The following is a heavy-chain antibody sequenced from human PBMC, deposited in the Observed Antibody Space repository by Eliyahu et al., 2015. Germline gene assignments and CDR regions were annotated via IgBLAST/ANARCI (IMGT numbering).Heavy chain of an antibody. CDR1: GGTFXSHA. J-gene: IGHJ6*02. D-gene: IGHD3-22*01. Sequence: QVQLVQSGAEVKKPGSSVKVSCKASGGTFXSHAINWVRQAPGQGPEWMGGIIPMYGSTDYAQEFQGRVTFTADAHTSTAYMELRSLRAEDTAVYYCAREIYYYDSSEGMDVWGQGTTVTASS. CDR3: AREIYYYDSSEGMDV. V-gene: IGHV1-69*01. CDR2: IIPMYGST.